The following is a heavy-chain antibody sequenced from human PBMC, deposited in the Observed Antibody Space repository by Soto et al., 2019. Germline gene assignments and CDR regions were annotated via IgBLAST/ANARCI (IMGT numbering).Heavy chain of an antibody. Sequence: SETLSLTCAAHNGSFTDYFWTWIRQSPGRGLEWIGEINHRGGATYNPSLRSRVTISIDTSKNHFSLKLSSVTAADTAVYYCARGRSGWRNYYYGMDVWGQGTTVTVSS. J-gene: IGHJ6*02. CDR2: INHRGGA. CDR3: ARGRSGWRNYYYGMDV. D-gene: IGHD3-3*01. CDR1: NGSFTDYF. V-gene: IGHV4-34*01.